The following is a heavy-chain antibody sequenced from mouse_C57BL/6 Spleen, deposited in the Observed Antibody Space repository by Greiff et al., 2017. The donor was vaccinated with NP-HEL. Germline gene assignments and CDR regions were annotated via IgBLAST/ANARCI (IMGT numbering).Heavy chain of an antibody. CDR3: ARWELRGYFDY. CDR1: GYTFTDYY. D-gene: IGHD2-1*01. Sequence: EVQLQQSGPELVKPGASVKISCKASGYTFTDYYMNWVKQSHGKSLEWIGDINPNNGGTSYNQKFKGKATLTVDKSSSTAYMELRSLTSEDSAVYYCARWELRGYFDYWGQGTTLTVSS. V-gene: IGHV1-26*01. J-gene: IGHJ2*01. CDR2: INPNNGGT.